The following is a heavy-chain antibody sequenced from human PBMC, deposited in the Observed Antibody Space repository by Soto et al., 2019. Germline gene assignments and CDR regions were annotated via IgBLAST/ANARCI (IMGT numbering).Heavy chain of an antibody. J-gene: IGHJ4*02. Sequence: SETLSLTCTVSGGSISSYYWSWIRQPPGKGLEWIGYIYYSGSTNYNPSLESRVTISVDTSKNQFSLKLSSVTAADTAVYYCARVAYYDILTGYSFDYWGQGTLVTVSS. CDR1: GGSISSYY. CDR3: ARVAYYDILTGYSFDY. V-gene: IGHV4-59*01. CDR2: IYYSGST. D-gene: IGHD3-9*01.